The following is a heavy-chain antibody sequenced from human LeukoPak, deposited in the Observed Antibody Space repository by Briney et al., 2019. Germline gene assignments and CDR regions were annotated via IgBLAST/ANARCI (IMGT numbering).Heavy chain of an antibody. CDR3: ARGILPKYIRFGMDV. CDR2: IKQDGSDK. Sequence: GGSLRLSCAASGFTFSSFYMTWVRQAPGKGLEWVATIKQDGSDKHYVDSVKGRFIISRDNAKNSLYLQMNSLRAEDTAIYYCARGILPKYIRFGMDVWGRGTTVTVSS. D-gene: IGHD1-14*01. J-gene: IGHJ6*02. V-gene: IGHV3-7*03. CDR1: GFTFSSFY.